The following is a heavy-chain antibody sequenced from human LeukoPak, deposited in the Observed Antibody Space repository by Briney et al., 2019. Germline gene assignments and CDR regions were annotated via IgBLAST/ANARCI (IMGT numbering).Heavy chain of an antibody. CDR2: IRSEAYGGTT. V-gene: IGHV3-49*04. D-gene: IGHD3-22*01. CDR3: TYYYDSSGYQRSALDI. CDR1: GFTSGDFA. J-gene: IGHJ3*02. Sequence: GRSLRLSCTASGFTSGDFAMSWVRQAPGKGLEWVGLIRSEAYGGTTEYAASVKGRFTISRDDSKSIAYLQMNSLKTEDTAVYYCTYYYDSSGYQRSALDIWGQGTMVTVSS.